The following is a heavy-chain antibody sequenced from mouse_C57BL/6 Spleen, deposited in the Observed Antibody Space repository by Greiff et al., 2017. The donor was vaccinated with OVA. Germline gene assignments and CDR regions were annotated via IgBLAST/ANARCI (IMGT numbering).Heavy chain of an antibody. Sequence: QVQLQQSGPELVKPGASVKLSCKASGYAFSGSWMHWVKQTPGQGLEWIGWIYPGDGGTNYNGTFKGKATLSADKSSSTAYMQLCSLTSEDSAVYCGARDYGSICECDDWGQGTTLTVSS. D-gene: IGHD1-1*01. CDR1: GYAFSGSW. CDR2: IYPGDGGT. CDR3: ARDYGSICECDD. J-gene: IGHJ2*01. V-gene: IGHV1-82*01.